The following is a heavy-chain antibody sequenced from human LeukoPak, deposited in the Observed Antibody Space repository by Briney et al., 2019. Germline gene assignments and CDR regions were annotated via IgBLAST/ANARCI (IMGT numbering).Heavy chain of an antibody. CDR2: IYSGGRT. CDR1: GFTVSNNY. Sequence: GGSLRLSCAASGFTVSNNYMTWVRQAPGKGLEWVSVIYSGGRTAYADSVKGRFTISRDSSKNTLYLQMNSLSAEDTAVYYCAGEGGLGYCSSTSCAFAYWGQGTLVTVSS. CDR3: AGEGGLGYCSSTSCAFAY. D-gene: IGHD2-2*01. J-gene: IGHJ4*02. V-gene: IGHV3-53*01.